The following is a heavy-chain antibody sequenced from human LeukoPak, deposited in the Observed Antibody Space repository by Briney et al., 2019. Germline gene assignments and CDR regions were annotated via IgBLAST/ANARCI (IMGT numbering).Heavy chain of an antibody. D-gene: IGHD4-17*01. Sequence: SETLSLTCTVSGXSINNYYWSWIRQPPGKGLEWIGYIYYRGSTNYNPSLKSRVTFSVDTSKNQFSLKLNSVTAADTAVYYCARGGDYGDLRYFDYWGQGTLVTVSS. J-gene: IGHJ4*02. CDR3: ARGGDYGDLRYFDY. V-gene: IGHV4-59*01. CDR1: GXSINNYY. CDR2: IYYRGST.